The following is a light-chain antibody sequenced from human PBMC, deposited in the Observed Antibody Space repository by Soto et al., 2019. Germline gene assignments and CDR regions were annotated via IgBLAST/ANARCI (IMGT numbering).Light chain of an antibody. Sequence: DIQMTQSTSSLSASVGDRVTITVRASQSISTYLIWYQQKPGKPPKLLIYTASSLQGGVPSRFSGSGSGTDFTLTISSLQPEDFATYFCQQSYSDPCFGQGTKVDI. J-gene: IGKJ1*01. CDR3: QQSYSDPC. CDR2: TAS. CDR1: QSISTY. V-gene: IGKV1-39*01.